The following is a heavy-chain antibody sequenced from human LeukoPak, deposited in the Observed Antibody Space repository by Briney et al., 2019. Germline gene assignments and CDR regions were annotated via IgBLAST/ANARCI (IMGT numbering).Heavy chain of an antibody. V-gene: IGHV3-20*04. J-gene: IGHJ4*02. CDR2: INWNGGST. CDR3: ARDTTIAVAGHFDY. D-gene: IGHD6-19*01. Sequence: PGGSLRLSCAASGFTFDDYGMSWVRQAPGKGLEWVSGINWNGGSTGYADSVKGRFTISRDNAKNSLYLQMNSLRAEDTALYYCARDTTIAVAGHFDYWGQGTLVTVSS. CDR1: GFTFDDYG.